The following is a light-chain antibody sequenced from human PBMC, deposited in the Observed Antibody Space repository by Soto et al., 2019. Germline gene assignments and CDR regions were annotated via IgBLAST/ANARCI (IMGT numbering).Light chain of an antibody. CDR2: VAS. V-gene: IGKV3-15*01. CDR3: QQFNNWPHT. CDR1: QSVPRSY. Sequence: ATLSCRASQSVPRSYLAWYQQKPGQAPRLLIYVASYRATGIPARFSGSGSGTEYTLTISNLQAEDFAVYYCQQFNNWPHTFGQGTRLEIK. J-gene: IGKJ5*01.